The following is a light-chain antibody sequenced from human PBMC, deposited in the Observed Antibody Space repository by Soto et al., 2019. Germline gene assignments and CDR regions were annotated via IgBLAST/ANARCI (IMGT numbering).Light chain of an antibody. J-gene: IGKJ4*01. Sequence: AIQLTQSPSSLSASVGDRVTITCRASQGISSALAWYQQKPGKAPKLLIYDASSLESGVPSRFSGSGSGTDFPLTISNLPPADFSTYYCQQFNSYPPPTFGGGTKVEIK. CDR1: QGISSA. CDR3: QQFNSYPPPT. CDR2: DAS. V-gene: IGKV1-13*02.